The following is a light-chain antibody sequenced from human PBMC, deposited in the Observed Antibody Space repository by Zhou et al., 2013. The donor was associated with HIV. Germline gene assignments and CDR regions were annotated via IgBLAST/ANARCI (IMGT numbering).Light chain of an antibody. Sequence: DVQMTQSPSSLSASVGDRVTITCRASQNIADFVNWYQQEPGKAPKLLIYAASTLQSGVPSRFSGSGSGTDFTLTISSLQPEDFATYYCQQSYSSPQLTFGGGTKVEIK. V-gene: IGKV1-39*01. CDR1: QNIADF. CDR3: QQSYSSPQLT. J-gene: IGKJ4*01. CDR2: AAS.